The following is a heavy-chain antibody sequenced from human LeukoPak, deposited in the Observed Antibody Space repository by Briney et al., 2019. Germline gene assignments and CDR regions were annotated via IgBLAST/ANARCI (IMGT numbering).Heavy chain of an antibody. CDR1: GFTFSSYI. Sequence: GGSLRLSCAASGFTFSSYIMSWVRQAPGKGKEWVSFISGSGGITYYADSVKGRFTISRDNSKNTLYLQMDSLRAEDTAVYYCAKDSAAVGGPTTDWGQGTLVTVSS. CDR3: AKDSAAVGGPTTD. V-gene: IGHV3-23*01. CDR2: ISGSGGIT. D-gene: IGHD6-13*01. J-gene: IGHJ4*02.